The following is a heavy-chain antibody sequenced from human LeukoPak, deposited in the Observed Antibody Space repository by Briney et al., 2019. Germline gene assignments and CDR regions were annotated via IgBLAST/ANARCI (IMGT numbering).Heavy chain of an antibody. V-gene: IGHV4-39*01. CDR2: IYYSGST. D-gene: IGHD6-25*01. Sequence: RSSETLSLTCTVSGGSISSSGHYWGWIRQPPGKGLEWIGSIYYSGSTYYNPSLKSRVTISVDTSKNQSSLKLRPAPAADPAVYYCARCGSHDAFDIWGQGTLVAVSS. CDR3: ARCGSHDAFDI. CDR1: GGSISSSGHY. J-gene: IGHJ3*02.